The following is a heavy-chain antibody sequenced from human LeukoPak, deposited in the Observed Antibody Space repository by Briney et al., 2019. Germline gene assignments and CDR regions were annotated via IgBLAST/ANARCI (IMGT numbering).Heavy chain of an antibody. J-gene: IGHJ5*02. CDR1: GGSISSYY. CDR3: ARMYRDPKSGWFDP. D-gene: IGHD1-26*01. V-gene: IGHV4-59*01. CDR2: IYYSGST. Sequence: ASETLSLTCTVSGGSISSYYWSWIRQPPGKGLEWIGYIYYSGSTNHNPSLKSRVTISVDTSKNQFSLKLSSVTAADTAVYYCARMYRDPKSGWFDPWGQGTLVTVSS.